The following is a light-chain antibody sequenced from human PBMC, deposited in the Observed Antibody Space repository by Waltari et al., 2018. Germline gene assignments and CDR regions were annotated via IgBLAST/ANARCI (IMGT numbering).Light chain of an antibody. CDR1: QSISNY. Sequence: DIQMTQSPSSLSASVVDRVTITGRTSQSISNYLNWYQQKPGEAPKLLIYAASSLQSGVPSRFSGSGSGTDFTLTISSLQPEDFATYYCQQSYSAPHTFGQGTNLEI. J-gene: IGKJ2*01. CDR2: AAS. V-gene: IGKV1-39*01. CDR3: QQSYSAPHT.